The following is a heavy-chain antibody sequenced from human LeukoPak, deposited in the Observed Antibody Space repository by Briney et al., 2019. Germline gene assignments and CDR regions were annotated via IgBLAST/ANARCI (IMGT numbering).Heavy chain of an antibody. Sequence: SETLSLTCTVSGGSISSSNYYWGWIRQPPGKGLEWIGNIYYSGSTYYKPSLKTRVTISVDTTKNQFSLKLTSVTAADTAVYYCARHATVDGNWPRPLDYWGQGSLVTVSS. V-gene: IGHV4-39*01. J-gene: IGHJ4*02. D-gene: IGHD6-19*01. CDR2: IYYSGST. CDR3: ARHATVDGNWPRPLDY. CDR1: GGSISSSNYY.